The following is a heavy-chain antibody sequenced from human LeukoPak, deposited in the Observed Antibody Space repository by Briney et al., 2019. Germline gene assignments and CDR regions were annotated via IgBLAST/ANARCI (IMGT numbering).Heavy chain of an antibody. Sequence: APVKVSCKASGYTFTGHYMHWVRQAPGQGLEWMGWINPNSGGTNYAQKFQGRVTMTRDTSISTAYMELSRLRSDDTAVYYCARHSGDYSLGYDWGSVDYWGQGTLVTVSS. J-gene: IGHJ4*02. D-gene: IGHD4-17*01. CDR2: INPNSGGT. V-gene: IGHV1-2*02. CDR3: ARHSGDYSLGYDWGSVDY. CDR1: GYTFTGHY.